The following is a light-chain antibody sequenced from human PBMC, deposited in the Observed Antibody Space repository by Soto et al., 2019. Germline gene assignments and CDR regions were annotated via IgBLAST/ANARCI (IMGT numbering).Light chain of an antibody. CDR3: QQHNNRPVT. CDR2: GAS. CDR1: QSVSSN. V-gene: IGKV3-15*01. Sequence: EIMMTKSPATLSVSPGERATLFCRASQSVSSNLAWYQHKPGQAPRLLIYGASTRATGIPARFSGSGSGTDFTLTISSLQSEDFAVYYCQQHNNRPVTFGQGTQLEIK. J-gene: IGKJ5*01.